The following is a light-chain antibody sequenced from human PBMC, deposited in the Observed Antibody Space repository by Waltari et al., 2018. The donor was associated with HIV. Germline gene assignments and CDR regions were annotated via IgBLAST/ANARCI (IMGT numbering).Light chain of an antibody. Sequence: NFMLTQPHSVSASPGQTVTISCTRSSGSIARNYVQWYQQRPGSSPTAVIYEDNQRPSGVPDRFSGSIDSSSNSASLTISGLKTEDEADYYCQSYDSNNVVFGGGTKLTVL. J-gene: IGLJ2*01. CDR1: SGSIARNY. V-gene: IGLV6-57*01. CDR3: QSYDSNNVV. CDR2: EDN.